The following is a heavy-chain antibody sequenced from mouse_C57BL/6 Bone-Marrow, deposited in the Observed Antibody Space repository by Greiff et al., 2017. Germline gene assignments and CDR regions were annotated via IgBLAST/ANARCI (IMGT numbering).Heavy chain of an antibody. CDR1: GFTFSSYT. J-gene: IGHJ2*01. D-gene: IGHD1-1*01. V-gene: IGHV5-9*01. CDR3: ARQGYYYGSSYAY. CDR2: ISGGGGNT. Sequence: EVQRVESGGGLVKPGGSLKLSCAASGFTFSSYTMSWVRQTPEKRLEWVATISGGGGNTYYPDSVKGRFTISRDNAKNTLYLQMSSLRSEDTALYYCARQGYYYGSSYAYGGQGTTLTVAS.